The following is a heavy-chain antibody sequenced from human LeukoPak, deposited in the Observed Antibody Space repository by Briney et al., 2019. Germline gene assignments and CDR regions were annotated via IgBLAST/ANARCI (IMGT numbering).Heavy chain of an antibody. V-gene: IGHV3-23*01. J-gene: IGHJ4*02. CDR2: ISGSGGST. CDR3: AKDRRITMAGTVDYFDY. D-gene: IGHD6-19*01. Sequence: GGSLRLSCAASGFTFSSYAMSWVRQAPGKGLEWVSAISGSGGSTYYADSVKGRFTISRDNSKNTLYLQMNSLRAEDTAVYYCAKDRRITMAGTVDYFDYWGQGTLVTVSS. CDR1: GFTFSSYA.